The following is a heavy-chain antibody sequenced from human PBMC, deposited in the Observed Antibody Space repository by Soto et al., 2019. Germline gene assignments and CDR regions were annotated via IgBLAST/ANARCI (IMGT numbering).Heavy chain of an antibody. CDR2: IYPGDSDT. CDR1: GYSFTSYL. J-gene: IGHJ5*02. D-gene: IGHD3-3*01. CDR3: GRLSLGFWTVSYTQKYPANWFVP. Sequence: GESLKISCKVSGYSFTSYLIGWVRQMPGKGLEWMGIIYPGDSDTRYSPSFQGQVTISADKSISTAYLQWSSLKASDSAMYYCGRLSLGFWTVSYTQKYPANWFVPWGEGGLDGVSS. V-gene: IGHV5-51*01.